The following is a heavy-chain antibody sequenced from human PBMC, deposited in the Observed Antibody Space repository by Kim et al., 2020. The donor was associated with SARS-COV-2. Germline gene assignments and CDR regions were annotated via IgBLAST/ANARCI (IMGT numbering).Heavy chain of an antibody. CDR3: AKAQPLSSGWYVFEE. Sequence: GGSLRLSCGASGFTDNNFAMSWVRQAPGKGLEWVSTDPGGGGRTFYADSVKGRFTISRDNSKNTVFLQMNSVRAEDTAVYYCAKAQPLSSGWYVFEEWSQRTLVTVSS. CDR2: DPGGGGRT. D-gene: IGHD6-19*01. CDR1: GFTDNNFA. V-gene: IGHV3-23*01. J-gene: IGHJ4*02.